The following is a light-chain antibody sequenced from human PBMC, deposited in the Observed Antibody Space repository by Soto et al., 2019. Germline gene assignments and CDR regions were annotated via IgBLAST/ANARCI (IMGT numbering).Light chain of an antibody. V-gene: IGKV1-5*03. J-gene: IGKJ1*01. CDR2: KAS. CDR3: QQYSTYTPRT. Sequence: IQMTQYPSTLSAPVGDRVTITCRASQSISIWLAWYQQKPGKAPKILIYKASSLESGVPSRFSGSGSGTEFTLTISSLQPDDFATYYCQQYSTYTPRTFGQGTKVDIK. CDR1: QSISIW.